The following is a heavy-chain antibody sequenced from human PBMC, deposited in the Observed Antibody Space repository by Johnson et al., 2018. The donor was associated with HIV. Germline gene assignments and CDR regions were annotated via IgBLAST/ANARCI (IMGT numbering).Heavy chain of an antibody. CDR2: ISGSDHST. CDR1: AFTFSSND. D-gene: IGHD1-26*01. CDR3: ARDPQWWEYAFDI. V-gene: IGHV3-66*01. J-gene: IGHJ3*02. Sequence: EVQLVESGGGLVKPGGSLRLSCGASAFTFSSNDMKWVRQAPGKGLEWVSPISGSDHSTYYADSVKGRFTISRDNSGNTLYLQMDSLRVEDTAVYYCARDPQWWEYAFDIWGQGTMVTVSS.